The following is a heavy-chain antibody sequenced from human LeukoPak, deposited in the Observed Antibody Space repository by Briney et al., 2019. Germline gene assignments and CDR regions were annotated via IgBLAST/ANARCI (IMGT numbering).Heavy chain of an antibody. D-gene: IGHD1-26*01. J-gene: IGHJ1*01. CDR2: ISGSGSST. Sequence: SGGSLRLSCAASGFTFSSYAMSWVRQAPGKELEWVTGISGSGSSTYADSVKGRFTISRDNSKNTLYLQMNSLRAEDTAVYYCAKEGRVGASVYFQHWGQGTLVTVSS. CDR3: AKEGRVGASVYFQH. CDR1: GFTFSSYA. V-gene: IGHV3-23*01.